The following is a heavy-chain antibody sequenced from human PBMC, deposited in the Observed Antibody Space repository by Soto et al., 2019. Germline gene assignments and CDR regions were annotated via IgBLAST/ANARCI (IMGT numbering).Heavy chain of an antibody. J-gene: IGHJ4*02. CDR1: GYTFTSYA. D-gene: IGHD3-3*01. CDR2: INAGNGNT. V-gene: IGHV1-3*01. CDR3: ARGLFGSTRSFD. Sequence: ASVKVSCKASGYTFTSYAMHWVRQAPGKRLEWMGWINAGNGNTKYSQKYQGRDTITRDTSASTAYMELSSLRSEDTAGYYCARGLFGSTRSFDWCQRTLFTVSS.